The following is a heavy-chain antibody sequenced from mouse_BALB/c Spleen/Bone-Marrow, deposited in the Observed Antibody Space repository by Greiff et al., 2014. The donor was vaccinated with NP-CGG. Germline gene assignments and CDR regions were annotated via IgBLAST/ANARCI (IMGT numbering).Heavy chain of an antibody. Sequence: HLVESGPELVKPGASVKVSCKASGYSFTDYNMYWVKQSHGKSLEWIGYIDPYNGGTSYNQKFKGKATLTVDKSSSTAFMHLNSLTYEDSAVYYCASYHSSGYAMDYWGQGTSVTVSS. CDR3: ASYHSSGYAMDY. J-gene: IGHJ4*01. CDR2: IDPYNGGT. CDR1: GYSFTDYN. V-gene: IGHV1S135*01. D-gene: IGHD3-1*01.